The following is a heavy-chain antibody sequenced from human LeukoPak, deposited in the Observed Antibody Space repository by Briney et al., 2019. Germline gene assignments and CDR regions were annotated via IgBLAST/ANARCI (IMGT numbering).Heavy chain of an antibody. D-gene: IGHD3-10*02. Sequence: GGSLRLSCAASGFTFNSYNMNWVRQAPGKGLEWVSSISSSSSYIYYADSVKGRFTISRDNAKNSLYLQMNSLRAEDTAVYYCAELGITMIGGVWGKGTTVTISS. CDR1: GFTFNSYN. CDR3: AELGITMIGGV. J-gene: IGHJ6*04. V-gene: IGHV3-21*01. CDR2: ISSSSSYI.